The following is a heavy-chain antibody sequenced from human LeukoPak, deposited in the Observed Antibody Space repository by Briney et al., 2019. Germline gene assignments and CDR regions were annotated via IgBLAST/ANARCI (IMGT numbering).Heavy chain of an antibody. V-gene: IGHV3-48*02. Sequence: PGGSLRPSCAASGFTFSNYNINWVRQAPGKGLEWLSYISSSSSTIYYAHSVKGRFTISRDNAKNSLYLQMNSLRDEDTAVYYCARVVVAANPDAFDIWGQGTMVTVSS. CDR2: ISSSSSTI. CDR3: ARVVVAANPDAFDI. J-gene: IGHJ3*02. D-gene: IGHD2-15*01. CDR1: GFTFSNYN.